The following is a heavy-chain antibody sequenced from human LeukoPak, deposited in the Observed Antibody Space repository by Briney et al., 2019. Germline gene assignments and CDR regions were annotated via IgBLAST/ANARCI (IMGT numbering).Heavy chain of an antibody. J-gene: IGHJ3*02. CDR2: MNPNSGNT. CDR1: GYTFTSFG. Sequence: ASVKVSCKASGYTFTSFGIIWVRQATGQGLEWMGWMNPNSGNTGYAQKFQGRVTMTRNTSISTAYMELSSLRSEDTAVYYCARGLLPNPEGIQLWLRAPGAFDIWGQGTMVTVSS. CDR3: ARGLLPNPEGIQLWLRAPGAFDI. D-gene: IGHD5-18*01. V-gene: IGHV1-8*02.